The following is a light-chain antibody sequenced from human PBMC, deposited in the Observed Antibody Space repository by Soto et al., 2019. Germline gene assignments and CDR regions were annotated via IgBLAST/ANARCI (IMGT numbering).Light chain of an antibody. CDR2: DAS. CDR3: QQRSNLPWT. J-gene: IGKJ1*01. CDR1: QIISGY. Sequence: EIVLTQSPATLSLSPGERATISCRASQIISGYLACYQQKPGQAPRLLIYDASNRATGIPVRFSGSGSGADYTLTISILEPEDFAVYYCQQRSNLPWTFGQGTKV. V-gene: IGKV3-11*01.